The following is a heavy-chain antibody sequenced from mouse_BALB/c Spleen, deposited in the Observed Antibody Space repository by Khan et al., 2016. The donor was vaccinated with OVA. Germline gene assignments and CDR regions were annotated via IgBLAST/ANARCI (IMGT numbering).Heavy chain of an antibody. CDR3: ARGNRDFDY. CDR2: INTYIGEP. Sequence: QIQLVQSGPELKKPGETVKISCKASGYTFTNYVMNWVKQAPGKGLKWMGWINTYIGEPTYSDDFKGRFAFSLETSASTAYLQINNLKSEDTATYFCARGNRDFDYWGQGTTRTVSS. V-gene: IGHV9-3-1*01. D-gene: IGHD2-1*01. CDR1: GYTFTNYV. J-gene: IGHJ2*01.